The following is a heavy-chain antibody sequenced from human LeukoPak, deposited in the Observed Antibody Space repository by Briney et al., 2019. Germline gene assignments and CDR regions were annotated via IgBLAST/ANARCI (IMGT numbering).Heavy chain of an antibody. D-gene: IGHD2-2*01. CDR1: GFIVSSVY. CDR2: IKQDGSEK. Sequence: GGSLRLSCAASGFIVSSVYMSWVRQSPGKGLEWVANIKQDGSEKYYVDSVKGRFTISRDNAKNSLYLQMNSLRAEDTAVYYCARLIVVVPAAIYYFDYWDQGTLVTVSS. V-gene: IGHV3-7*03. J-gene: IGHJ4*02. CDR3: ARLIVVVPAAIYYFDY.